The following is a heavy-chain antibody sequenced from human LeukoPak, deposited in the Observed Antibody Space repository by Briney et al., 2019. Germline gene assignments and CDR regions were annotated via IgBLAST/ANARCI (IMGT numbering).Heavy chain of an antibody. CDR2: ISGSAGST. CDR1: GFSFSTYA. J-gene: IGHJ6*02. CDR3: ARDGEPRYWGSGYYYGMDV. Sequence: GGSLRLSCAASGFSFSTYAMNWVRQAPGKGLEWVSSISGSAGSTYYADSVKGRFTISRDNSKNTLSLQMNSLRADDTAVYYCARDGEPRYWGSGYYYGMDVWGQGTTLTVSS. V-gene: IGHV3-23*01. D-gene: IGHD7-27*01.